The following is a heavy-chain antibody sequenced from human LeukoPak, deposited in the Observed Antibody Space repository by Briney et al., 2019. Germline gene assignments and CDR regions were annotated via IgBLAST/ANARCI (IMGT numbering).Heavy chain of an antibody. D-gene: IGHD4-23*01. V-gene: IGHV1-18*01. J-gene: IGHJ6*02. CDR1: GYTFINYD. CDR3: AREVTHHVYYGMDV. Sequence: ASVKVSCKASGYTFINYDIRRVRQAPGQGLEWMGWISGYNGNTNYAQKFQGRVTMTTDTSTSTAYMELRSLRSDDTAVYYCAREVTHHVYYGMDVWGQGTTVTVSS. CDR2: ISGYNGNT.